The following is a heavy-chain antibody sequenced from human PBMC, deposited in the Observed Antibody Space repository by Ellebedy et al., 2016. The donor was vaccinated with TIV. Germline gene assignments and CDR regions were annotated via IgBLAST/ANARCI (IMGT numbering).Heavy chain of an antibody. CDR2: ISYDGSNK. J-gene: IGHJ6*02. CDR3: ARDFRARKYSLSRNLYYGMDV. CDR1: GFTFSSYG. V-gene: IGHV3-30*03. Sequence: GGSLRLSCAASGFTFSSYGMHWVRQAPGKGLEWVAVISYDGSNKYYADSVKGRFTISRDNSKNTLYLQMNSLRAEDTAVYYCARDFRARKYSLSRNLYYGMDVWGQGTTVTVSS. D-gene: IGHD5-18*01.